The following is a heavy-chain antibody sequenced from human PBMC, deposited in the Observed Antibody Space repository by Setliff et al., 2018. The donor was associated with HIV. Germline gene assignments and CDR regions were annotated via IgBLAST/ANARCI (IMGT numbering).Heavy chain of an antibody. Sequence: ASVKVSCKASGSTFNNYALYWVRQAPGQGFEWMGWINTNTGSPTYAQGFTRRFVFSLDPSVRTTYLQITGLKAEDTAVYYCARGGDRMQIWSRFPFDIWGQGTMVTVS. CDR2: INTNTGSP. CDR3: ARGGDRMQIWSRFPFDI. V-gene: IGHV7-4-1*02. J-gene: IGHJ3*02. D-gene: IGHD3-10*01. CDR1: GSTFNNYA.